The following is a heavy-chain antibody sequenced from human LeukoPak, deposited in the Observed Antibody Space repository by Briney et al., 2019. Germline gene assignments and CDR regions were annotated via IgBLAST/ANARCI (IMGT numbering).Heavy chain of an antibody. J-gene: IGHJ4*02. CDR2: ISGSGGIT. V-gene: IGHV3-23*01. CDR1: GFTFSSYA. CDR3: AKERQVRGVIAFDY. Sequence: GGSLRLSCAASGFTFSSYAMSWVRQAPGKGLEWVSAISGSGGITSYADSVKGRFTISRDNSKNTLCLQMNSLRAEDTAVYYCAKERQVRGVIAFDYWGQGTLVTVSS. D-gene: IGHD3-10*01.